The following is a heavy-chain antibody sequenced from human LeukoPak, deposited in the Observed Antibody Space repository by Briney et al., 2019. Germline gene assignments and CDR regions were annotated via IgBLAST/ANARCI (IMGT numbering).Heavy chain of an antibody. J-gene: IGHJ6*02. CDR1: GFTFSSYA. Sequence: HPGGSLRLSCAASGFTFSSYAMHWVRQAPGKGLVWVSHINTDGTTTIYADSVKGRFTISRDNAKNTLYLQMNSLRAEDTAVYYCARDQVQNYYYSGMDVWGQGTTVTVSS. CDR3: ARDQVQNYYYSGMDV. V-gene: IGHV3-74*01. D-gene: IGHD2/OR15-2a*01. CDR2: INTDGTTT.